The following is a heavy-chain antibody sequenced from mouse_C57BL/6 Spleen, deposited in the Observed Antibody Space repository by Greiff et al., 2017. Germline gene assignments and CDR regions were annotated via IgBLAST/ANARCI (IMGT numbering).Heavy chain of an antibody. D-gene: IGHD1-1*01. CDR1: GYTFTRYW. Sequence: EVQLQQSGPVLARPGASVKMSCKTSGYTFTRYWMHWVKQRPGQGLEWIGAIYPGNSDTSYNQKLKGKAKLTAVTSASTAYMELSSLTNEDAAVYYCTRVYGLAWLAYWGQGTLVTVSA. CDR3: TRVYGLAWLAY. J-gene: IGHJ3*01. V-gene: IGHV1-5*01. CDR2: IYPGNSDT.